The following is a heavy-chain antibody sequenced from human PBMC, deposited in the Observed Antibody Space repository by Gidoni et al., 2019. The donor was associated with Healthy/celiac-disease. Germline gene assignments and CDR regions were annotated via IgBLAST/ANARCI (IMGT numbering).Heavy chain of an antibody. Sequence: QLQLQESGPGLVKPSETWSPTCTVSGGPISSSSYYWGWIRQPPGKGLEWFGSIYYSGSTYHNPSLKSRVTISVNTSKNQFSLKLSSVTAADTAVYYCARHLRDVIAAAGESYFDYWGQGTLVTVSS. D-gene: IGHD6-13*01. CDR2: IYYSGST. CDR3: ARHLRDVIAAAGESYFDY. V-gene: IGHV4-39*01. CDR1: GGPISSSSYY. J-gene: IGHJ4*02.